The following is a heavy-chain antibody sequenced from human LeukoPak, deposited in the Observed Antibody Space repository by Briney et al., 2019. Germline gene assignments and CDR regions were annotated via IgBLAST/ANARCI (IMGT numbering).Heavy chain of an antibody. D-gene: IGHD1-26*01. CDR2: ISSDGANK. J-gene: IGHJ4*02. CDR3: ARRSAGGTHFDY. V-gene: IGHV3-30*04. Sequence: GGSLRLSCAVSGFTFTDYTMHWVHQAPGKGLEWVAFISSDGANKHYADSVKGRFTISRDNSKNTLYLQMNSLRAEDTAVYYCARRSAGGTHFDYWGQGTLVTVSS. CDR1: GFTFTDYT.